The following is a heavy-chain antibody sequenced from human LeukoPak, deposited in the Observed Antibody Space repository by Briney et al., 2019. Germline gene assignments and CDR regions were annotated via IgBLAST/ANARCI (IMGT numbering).Heavy chain of an antibody. D-gene: IGHD5-18*01. J-gene: IGHJ4*02. CDR2: IRYDGSNK. Sequence: GGSLRLSCAASGFTFSSYGMHWVRQAPGKGLEWVAFIRYDGSNKYYADSVKGRFTISRDNAKNTLYLQMNSLRAEDTAVYYCARSSRGYNYGPYYFDYWGQGTLVTVSS. V-gene: IGHV3-30*02. CDR1: GFTFSSYG. CDR3: ARSSRGYNYGPYYFDY.